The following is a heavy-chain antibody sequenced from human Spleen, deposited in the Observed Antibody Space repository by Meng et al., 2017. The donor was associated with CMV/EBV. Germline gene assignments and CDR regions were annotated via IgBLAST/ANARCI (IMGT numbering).Heavy chain of an antibody. D-gene: IGHD6-13*01. CDR2: INHSGST. CDR3: AGSSSYWYFDL. J-gene: IGHJ2*01. Sequence: GSLRLSCAVYGGSFSGYYWSWIRQPPGKGLEWIGEINHSGSTNYNPSLKSRVTISVDTSKNQFSLKLSSVTAADTAVYYCAGSSSYWYFDLWGRGTLVTVSS. CDR1: GGSFSGYY. V-gene: IGHV4-34*01.